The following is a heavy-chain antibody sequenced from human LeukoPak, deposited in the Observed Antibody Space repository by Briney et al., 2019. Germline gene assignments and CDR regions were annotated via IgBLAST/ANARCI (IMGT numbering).Heavy chain of an antibody. V-gene: IGHV3-53*01. CDR2: IYSGGST. CDR1: GFTVSSNY. D-gene: IGHD2-15*01. Sequence: GGSLRLSRAASGFTVSSNYMGWVRQAPGKGLEWVSVIYSGGSTYYADSVKGRFTISRDNSKNTLYLQMNSLRAEDTAVYYCASAVVAATRKDYYYMDVWGKGTTVTVSS. CDR3: ASAVVAATRKDYYYMDV. J-gene: IGHJ6*03.